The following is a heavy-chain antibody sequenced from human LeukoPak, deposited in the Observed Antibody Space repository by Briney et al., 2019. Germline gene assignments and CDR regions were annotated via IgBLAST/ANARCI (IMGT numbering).Heavy chain of an antibody. J-gene: IGHJ5*02. CDR3: AGEGEYNLKYWWFDP. CDR2: TYYRSKWYN. Sequence: SQTLSLTWAISWVTVSCNSAAWNWIRQSPSRGLEWLGRTYYRSKWYNDYAVSVKSRITINPDTSKNQFSLQLNSVTPEDTAVYYCAGEGEYNLKYWWFDPWGQGTLVAVSS. CDR1: WVTVSCNSAA. V-gene: IGHV6-1*01. D-gene: IGHD1-7*01.